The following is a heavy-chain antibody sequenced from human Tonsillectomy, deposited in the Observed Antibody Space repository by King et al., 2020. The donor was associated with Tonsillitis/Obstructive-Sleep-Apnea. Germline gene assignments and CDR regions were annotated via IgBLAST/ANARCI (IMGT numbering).Heavy chain of an antibody. J-gene: IGHJ5*02. Sequence: VQQVESGAEVKKPGASVKVSSKAAGSTFTKYYIHWGRQAPGQGCEWMGIINPSGGKTTYAQQFQGRVTMTTETSTSTVHMELSSLRSEDTAVYYCAREGCDHSSAPRSWFDLWGQGTLVTVSS. CDR2: INPSGGKT. V-gene: IGHV1-46*01. CDR3: AREGCDHSSAPRSWFDL. D-gene: IGHD3-22*01. CDR1: GSTFTKYY.